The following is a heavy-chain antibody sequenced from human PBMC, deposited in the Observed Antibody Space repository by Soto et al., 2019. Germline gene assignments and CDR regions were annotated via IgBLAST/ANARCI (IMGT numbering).Heavy chain of an antibody. CDR2: IDPGDSYT. CDR1: GYSFIDYR. V-gene: IGHV5-10-1*01. Sequence: PGESLKISCKGSGYSFIDYRIGWVRQVPGKGLEWMGRIDPGDSYTNYSPSFQGHVTISADKSISTAYLQWSSLKASDTAMYYCARHESPRSMDVWGQGTTVTVSS. CDR3: ARHESPRSMDV. J-gene: IGHJ6*02.